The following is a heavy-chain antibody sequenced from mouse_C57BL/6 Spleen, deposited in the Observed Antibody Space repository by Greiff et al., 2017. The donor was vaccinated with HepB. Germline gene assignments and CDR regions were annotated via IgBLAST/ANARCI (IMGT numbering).Heavy chain of an antibody. CDR3: ARTRGDFDY. J-gene: IGHJ2*01. Sequence: QVHVKQSGAELARPGASVKLSCKASGYTFTSYGISWVKQRTGQGLEWIGEIYPRSGNTYYNEKFKGKATLTEDKSSSTAYMVLRSLTSEDSAVYGCARTRGDFDYWGQGTTLTVSS. V-gene: IGHV1-81*01. CDR2: IYPRSGNT. CDR1: GYTFTSYG.